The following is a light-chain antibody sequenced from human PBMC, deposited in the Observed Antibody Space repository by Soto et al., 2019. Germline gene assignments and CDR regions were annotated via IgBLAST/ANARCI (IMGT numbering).Light chain of an antibody. CDR2: KAS. V-gene: IGKV1-5*03. CDR3: QQYHSYSWT. Sequence: DIQMTQSPSALSASVGDRVTITCRTSQNIRSWLAWYQQKPGKAPKLLIYKASTLESGVPSRFSGSGSGTEFSLAISSLQPDDFATYYCQQYHSYSWTFGQGTKADIK. CDR1: QNIRSW. J-gene: IGKJ1*01.